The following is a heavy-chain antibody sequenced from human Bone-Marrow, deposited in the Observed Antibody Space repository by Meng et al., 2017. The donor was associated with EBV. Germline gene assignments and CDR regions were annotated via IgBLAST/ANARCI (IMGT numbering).Heavy chain of an antibody. CDR1: GGTFRSDA. CDR3: ASESGRGFTPDY. V-gene: IGHV1-69*01. D-gene: IGHD3-10*01. CDR2: LIPMSDAP. J-gene: IGHJ4*02. Sequence: QVQLVQSGAEVNKPGSPVKVSCKTSGGTFRSDAVSWVRQAPGQGLEWMGGLIPMSDAPHYAQKFQDRVRITADESTSTHYMDLSGLRSEDTAVYYCASESGRGFTPDYWGQGTLVTVSS.